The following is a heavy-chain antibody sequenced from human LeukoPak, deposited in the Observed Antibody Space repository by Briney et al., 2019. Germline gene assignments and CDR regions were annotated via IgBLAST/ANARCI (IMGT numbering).Heavy chain of an antibody. J-gene: IGHJ4*02. Sequence: GGSLRLSCAASGFTFSDYYMSWIRQAPGKGLEWVSYISSSGSTIYYADSVKGRFTISRDNAKNSLYLQMNSLRGDDTAVYYCASSQEGFMGTNPLDYWGQGTLVTVSS. CDR3: ASSQEGFMGTNPLDY. D-gene: IGHD5-18*01. CDR2: ISSSGSTI. V-gene: IGHV3-11*01. CDR1: GFTFSDYY.